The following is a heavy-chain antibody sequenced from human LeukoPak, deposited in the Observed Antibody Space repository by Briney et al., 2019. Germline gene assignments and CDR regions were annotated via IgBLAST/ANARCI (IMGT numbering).Heavy chain of an antibody. J-gene: IGHJ4*02. Sequence: GGSLRLSCAASGLTLTTYAMHWVRQAPGKGLEWVAVISYDESNKYYGDSVQGRFTISRDNSKNTLYLQMNSLRPEDTAVYYCARGSYYYASGSYFWGQGTLVTVSS. CDR2: ISYDESNK. CDR3: ARGSYYYASGSYF. D-gene: IGHD3-10*01. V-gene: IGHV3-30-3*01. CDR1: GLTLTTYA.